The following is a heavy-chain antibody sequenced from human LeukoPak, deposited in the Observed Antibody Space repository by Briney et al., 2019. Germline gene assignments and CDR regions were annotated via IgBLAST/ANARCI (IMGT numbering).Heavy chain of an antibody. CDR3: AKDWKGVRPYDN. CDR1: GFTVSLNY. D-gene: IGHD3-10*01. CDR2: ISGSGDNT. J-gene: IGHJ4*02. V-gene: IGHV3-23*01. Sequence: GGSLRLPCVASGFTVSLNYMTWVRHAPGEGLEWVSGISGSGDNTYYAGSVKGRFTISRDNSKNTLYLQMNSLRAEDTVVYYCAKDWKGVRPYDNWGQGILVTVSS.